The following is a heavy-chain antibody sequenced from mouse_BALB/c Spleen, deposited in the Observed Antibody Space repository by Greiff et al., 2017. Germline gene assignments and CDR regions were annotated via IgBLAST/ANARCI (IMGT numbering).Heavy chain of an antibody. CDR1: GYTFTSYV. CDR3: ATPYYASWFAY. CDR2: INPYNDGT. J-gene: IGHJ3*01. V-gene: IGHV1-14*01. D-gene: IGHD2-10*01. Sequence: EVQLQQSGPELVKPGASVKMSCKASGYTFTSYVMHWVKQKPGQGLEWIGYINPYNDGTKDNEKFKGKATLTSDKSSSTAYMELSSLTSEDSAVYYCATPYYASWFAYWGQGTLVTVSA.